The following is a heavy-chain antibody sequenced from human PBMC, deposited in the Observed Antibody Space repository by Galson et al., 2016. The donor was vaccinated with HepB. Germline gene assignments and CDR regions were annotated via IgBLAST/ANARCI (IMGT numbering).Heavy chain of an antibody. CDR2: ISGSGGNT. J-gene: IGHJ4*02. D-gene: IGHD6-19*01. CDR3: EKAGLTVATVHY. CDR1: GFAFSNFS. V-gene: IGHV3-23*01. Sequence: SLRLSCAVSGFAFSNFSMRWVRQAPGKGLEWVSGISGSGGNTYYADSVQGRFTVSKDNSKNTLYVQMNRLRAEDTAVYYCEKAGLTVATVHYWGQGTLVTVSS.